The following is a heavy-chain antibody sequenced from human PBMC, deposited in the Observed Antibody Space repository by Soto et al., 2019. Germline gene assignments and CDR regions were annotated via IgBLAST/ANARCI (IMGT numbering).Heavy chain of an antibody. V-gene: IGHV4-31*03. Sequence: QEQLQESGPDLVKPSETLSLTCTVSGGSISTNVYYWNWIRKHPGQGLESIGYTYYSGRTRYNPSLESGVTISLDTSKSQFSLKLCSVTAAETAVYYRAGGRDVERSGYWGQGTLVTVSS. CDR2: TYYSGRT. J-gene: IGHJ4*02. CDR3: AGGRDVERSGY. CDR1: GGSISTNVYY. D-gene: IGHD3-3*01.